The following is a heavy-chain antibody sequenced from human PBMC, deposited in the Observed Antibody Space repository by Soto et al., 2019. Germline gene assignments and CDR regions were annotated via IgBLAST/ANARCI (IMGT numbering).Heavy chain of an antibody. CDR2: IIPSFGKG. Sequence: QVQLVQSGAEAKRPGSSVKVSCKASGGTFSSYAISWVRQAPGQGLEWLGGIIPSFGKGNYQQNFQGRLTINADESTSTVYMELSGLTSGDTAVYYCARERGGYNRGDFEFWGQGTLVTVSS. CDR3: ARERGGYNRGDFEF. CDR1: GGTFSSYA. V-gene: IGHV1-69*01. D-gene: IGHD5-12*01. J-gene: IGHJ4*02.